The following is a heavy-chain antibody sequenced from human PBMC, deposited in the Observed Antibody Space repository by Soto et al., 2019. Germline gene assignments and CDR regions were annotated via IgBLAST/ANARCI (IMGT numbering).Heavy chain of an antibody. J-gene: IGHJ6*01. CDR2: INPDSGRT. CDR1: GYTFTGYY. Sequence: ASVKGSCKASGYTFTGYYLHWVRQAPGQGLEWMGYINPDSGRTRYAQKFQGTVTMTRDTSITTAYLELSSLKYDDSAIFYCALSFSQTNIDVWGQGTTVTVSS. CDR3: ALSFSQTNIDV. V-gene: IGHV1-2*02.